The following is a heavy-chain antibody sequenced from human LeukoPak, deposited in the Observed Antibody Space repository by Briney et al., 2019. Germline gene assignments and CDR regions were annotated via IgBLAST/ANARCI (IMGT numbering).Heavy chain of an antibody. J-gene: IGHJ6*02. CDR3: AKDQRFLEWLPYYYYGMDV. V-gene: IGHV3-30*18. D-gene: IGHD3-3*01. CDR1: GYTFSSYG. CDR2: ISYDGSNK. Sequence: SCKASGYTFSSYGMHWVRQAPGKGLEWVAVISYDGSNKYYADSVKGRFTISRDNSMNTLYLQMNSLRAEDTAVYYCAKDQRFLEWLPYYYYGMDVWGQGTTVTVSS.